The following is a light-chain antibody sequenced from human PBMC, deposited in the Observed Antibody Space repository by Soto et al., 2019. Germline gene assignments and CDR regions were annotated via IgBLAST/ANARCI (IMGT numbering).Light chain of an antibody. CDR3: QSYDSSLTNAG. J-gene: IGLJ2*01. CDR2: GNN. CDR1: SSNIGAGYD. V-gene: IGLV1-40*01. Sequence: QSVLTQPPSVSGAPGQTITISCTGSSSNIGAGYDVHWYQQLPGRAPKLLIYGNNNRPSGVPDRFSGSKSGTSVSLAITGLRSEDEADYHCQSYDSSLTNAGFGGGTKLTVL.